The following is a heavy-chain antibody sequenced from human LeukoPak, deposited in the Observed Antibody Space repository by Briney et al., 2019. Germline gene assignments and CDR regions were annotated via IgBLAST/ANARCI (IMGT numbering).Heavy chain of an antibody. CDR1: GYTFTSYG. CDR2: ISAYNGNT. V-gene: IGHV1-18*01. D-gene: IGHD3-22*01. Sequence: ASVKVSCKASGYTFTSYGISWVRQAPGQGLEWMGWISAYNGNTNYAQKLQGRVTMTTDTSTSTAYMELRSLRSDDTAVYYCASFDYYDSSGQLWGQGTLVTVSS. CDR3: ASFDYYDSSGQL. J-gene: IGHJ4*02.